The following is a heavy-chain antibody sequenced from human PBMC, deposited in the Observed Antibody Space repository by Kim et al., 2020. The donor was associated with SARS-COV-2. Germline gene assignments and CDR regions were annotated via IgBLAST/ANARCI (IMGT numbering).Heavy chain of an antibody. CDR2: IDPSDAYT. V-gene: IGHV5-10-1*01. D-gene: IGHD6-13*01. Sequence: GESLKISCKVPGYSFTTYWVSWVRQMPGKGLEWMGRIDPSDAYTDYSPSFQGHVTFSVDKSISTAYLQWSSLKASDTAMYYCTRHRVSARWYYFDYLGQG. J-gene: IGHJ4*02. CDR1: GYSFTTYW. CDR3: TRHRVSARWYYFDY.